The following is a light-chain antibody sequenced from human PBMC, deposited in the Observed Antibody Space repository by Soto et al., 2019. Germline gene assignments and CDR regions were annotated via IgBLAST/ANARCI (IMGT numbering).Light chain of an antibody. CDR3: GTWDSSLSAYV. J-gene: IGLJ1*01. CDR2: EDN. Sequence: QLVLTQPPSGLAAPGKKVTFSSSGRTSNIENNYVSWYQQFPGTAPKLLIYEDNKRPSGIPDRFSGSKSGTSATLGITGLQTGDEADYYCGTWDSSLSAYVFGTGTKVTV. V-gene: IGLV1-51*02. CDR1: TSNIENNY.